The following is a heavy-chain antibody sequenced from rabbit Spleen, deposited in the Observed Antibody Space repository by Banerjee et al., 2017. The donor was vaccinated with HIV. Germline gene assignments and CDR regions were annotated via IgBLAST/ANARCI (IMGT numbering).Heavy chain of an antibody. Sequence: QSLEESGGGLVKPGASLTLTCKASGFSFNSGYDMCWVRQAPGKGLEWIACIYAGSSGNTYSAIWAKGRFTISKTSSTTVTLQMTSLTAADTATYFCARGYTDYATSRLDLWGQGTLVTVS. CDR1: GFSFNSGYD. CDR2: IYAGSSGNT. V-gene: IGHV1S40*01. D-gene: IGHD6-1*01. CDR3: ARGYTDYATSRLDL. J-gene: IGHJ3*01.